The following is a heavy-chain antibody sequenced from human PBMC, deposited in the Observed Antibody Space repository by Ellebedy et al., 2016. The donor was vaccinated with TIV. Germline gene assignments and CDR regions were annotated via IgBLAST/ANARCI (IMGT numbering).Heavy chain of an antibody. CDR1: NGSISSYY. CDR2: VYHSGST. V-gene: IGHV4-59*01. CDR3: ARHTIFGVDF. J-gene: IGHJ4*02. D-gene: IGHD3-3*01. Sequence: SETLSLTCTVSNGSISSYYWSWIRQSPGKGLEWIGNVYHSGSTNYNPSMKSRVTISIDTSKNQFSLKLSSVTAADTAVYYCARHTIFGVDFWGQGTLVTVSS.